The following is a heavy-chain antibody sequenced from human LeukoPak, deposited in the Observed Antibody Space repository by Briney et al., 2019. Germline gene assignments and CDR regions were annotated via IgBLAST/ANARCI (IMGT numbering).Heavy chain of an antibody. CDR2: INHSGST. J-gene: IGHJ4*02. D-gene: IGHD6-13*01. CDR3: ASKIAAAGTKRYYFDY. V-gene: IGHV4-34*01. CDR1: GGSFSGYY. Sequence: SETLSLTCAVYGGSFSGYYWSWIRQPPGKGLEWIGEINHSGSTNYNPSLKSRVTISVDTSKNQFSLKLSSVTAADTAVYYCASKIAAAGTKRYYFDYWGQGTLVTVSS.